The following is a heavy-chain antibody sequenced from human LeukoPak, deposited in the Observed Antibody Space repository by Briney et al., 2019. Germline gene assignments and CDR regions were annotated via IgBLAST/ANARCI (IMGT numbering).Heavy chain of an antibody. CDR2: ISYDGSNK. V-gene: IGHV3-30-3*01. CDR3: ARLGHNGDYGNFDY. CDR1: GFTFSSYA. D-gene: IGHD4-17*01. Sequence: GRSLRLSRAASGFTFSSYAMHWVRQAPGKGLEWVAVISYDGSNKYYADSVKGRFTISRDNSKNTLYLQMNSLRSDDTAVYYCARLGHNGDYGNFDYWGQGTLVTVSS. J-gene: IGHJ4*02.